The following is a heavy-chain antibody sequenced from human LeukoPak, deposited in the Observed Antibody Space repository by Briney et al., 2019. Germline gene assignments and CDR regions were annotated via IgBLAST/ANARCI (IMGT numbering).Heavy chain of an antibody. Sequence: GGSLRLSCAASGFTFSSYGMHWVRQAPGKGLEWVAFIRYDGSNKYYADSVKGRFTISRDNSKNTLYLQMNSLRAEDTAVYYCAKGSGSSSLVWFDPWGQGTLSPSPQ. J-gene: IGHJ5*02. D-gene: IGHD6-6*01. CDR3: AKGSGSSSLVWFDP. V-gene: IGHV3-30*02. CDR1: GFTFSSYG. CDR2: IRYDGSNK.